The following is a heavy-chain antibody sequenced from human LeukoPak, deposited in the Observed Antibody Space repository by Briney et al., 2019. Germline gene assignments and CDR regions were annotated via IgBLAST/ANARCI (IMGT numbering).Heavy chain of an antibody. D-gene: IGHD2-15*01. V-gene: IGHV4-39*07. CDR2: IYYSGST. CDR1: GGSISSNTYY. Sequence: PSETLSLTCTVSGGSISSNTYYWGWIRQPPGKGLEWIGSIYYSGSTYYNPSLKSRVTISVDTSKNQFSLKLSSVTAADTAVYYCARGSHCSGGSCYLGSYYFDYWGQGTLVTVSS. J-gene: IGHJ4*02. CDR3: ARGSHCSGGSCYLGSYYFDY.